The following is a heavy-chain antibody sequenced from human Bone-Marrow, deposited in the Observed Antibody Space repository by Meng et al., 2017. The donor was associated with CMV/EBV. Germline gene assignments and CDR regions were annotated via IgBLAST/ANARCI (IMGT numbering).Heavy chain of an antibody. CDR2: ISSSSSYI. CDR1: GLTLSSYS. V-gene: IGHV3-21*01. CDR3: ARDLIVVVPDAAGYYYGMDV. D-gene: IGHD2-2*01. Sequence: GCSLHLSCAPSGLTLSSYSMNWVRQAPGKGLEWVSSISSSSSYIYYADSVKGRFTISRDNAKNSLYLQMNSLRAEDTAVYYCARDLIVVVPDAAGYYYGMDVWGQGPTVTVSS. J-gene: IGHJ6*02.